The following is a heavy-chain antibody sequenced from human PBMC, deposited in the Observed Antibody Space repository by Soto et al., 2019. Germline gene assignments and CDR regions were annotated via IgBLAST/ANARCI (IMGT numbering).Heavy chain of an antibody. CDR1: GGSISSSNW. CDR3: ARDKITGLFDY. D-gene: IGHD2-8*02. V-gene: IGHV4-4*02. Sequence: SETLSLTCAVSGGSISSSNWWSWVRQPPGKGLEWIGEIYHSGSTNYNPSLKSRVTISVDTSKNQFSLKLTSVTAADTAVYYCARDKITGLFDYWGQGTQVTVSS. CDR2: IYHSGST. J-gene: IGHJ4*02.